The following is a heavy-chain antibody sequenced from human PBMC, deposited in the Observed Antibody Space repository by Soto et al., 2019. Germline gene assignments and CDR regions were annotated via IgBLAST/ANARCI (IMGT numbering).Heavy chain of an antibody. J-gene: IGHJ6*02. Sequence: PGGSMRPCRGDSGFTVRRYDMNWVRQAPVKGLEWVSYISSSGSTIYYADSVKGRFTISRDNAKNSLYLQMNSLRAEDTAVYYCARGPVSGYDSEDGMDVWGQGTTVTVSS. CDR3: ARGPVSGYDSEDGMDV. CDR2: ISSSGSTI. CDR1: GFTVRRYD. V-gene: IGHV3-48*03. D-gene: IGHD5-12*01.